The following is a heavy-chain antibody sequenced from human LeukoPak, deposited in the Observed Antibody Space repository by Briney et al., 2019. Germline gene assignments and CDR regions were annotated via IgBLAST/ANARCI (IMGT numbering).Heavy chain of an antibody. CDR1: GFSFSNYA. V-gene: IGHV3-23*01. D-gene: IGHD4-17*01. CDR3: GKDPNGDYVGAFDM. J-gene: IGHJ3*02. Sequence: GGSLRLSCAASGFSFSNYAMIWVRQAPGKGLEWVSAISGSGGSTYYADSVKGRFTISRDNSKNTLFLQVNSLRAEDTAVYYCGKDPNGDYVGAFDMWGQGTMVTVSP. CDR2: ISGSGGST.